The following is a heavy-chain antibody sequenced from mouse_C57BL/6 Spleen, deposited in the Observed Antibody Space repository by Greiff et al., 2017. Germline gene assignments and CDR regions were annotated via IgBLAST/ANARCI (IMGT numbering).Heavy chain of an antibody. D-gene: IGHD1-1*01. Sequence: VQLQQSGAELMKPGASVKLSCKATGYTFTGYWIEWVKQRPGHGLEWIGEILPGSGSTNYNEKFKGKATFTADTSSNTAYMQLSSLTTEDSAIYYCAKIYYYGSSYDYYAMDYWGQGTSVTVSS. J-gene: IGHJ4*01. CDR3: AKIYYYGSSYDYYAMDY. V-gene: IGHV1-9*01. CDR1: GYTFTGYW. CDR2: ILPGSGST.